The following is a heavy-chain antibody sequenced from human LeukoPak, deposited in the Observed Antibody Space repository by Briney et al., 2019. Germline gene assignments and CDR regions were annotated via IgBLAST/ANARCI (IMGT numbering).Heavy chain of an antibody. CDR2: INTDSGGT. Sequence: GASVKVSCTASGYTFTDYFIHWVRQAPGQGLEWMVWINTDSGGTNYAQKFQGRVTMTIDTSISTAYLELTRLTSDDTAVYYCARGEGSSIDYWGQGTLVTVSS. J-gene: IGHJ4*02. V-gene: IGHV1-2*02. CDR3: ARGEGSSIDY. D-gene: IGHD6-13*01. CDR1: GYTFTDYF.